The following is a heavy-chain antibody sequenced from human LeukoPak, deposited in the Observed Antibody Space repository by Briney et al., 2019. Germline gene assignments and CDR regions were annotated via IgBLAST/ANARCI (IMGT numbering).Heavy chain of an antibody. CDR1: GYTFTGYY. J-gene: IGHJ4*02. CDR3: ARDVYYDSSGYFRAEVLVLDY. V-gene: IGHV1-2*02. CDR2: INPNSGGT. Sequence: ASVKVSCKASGYTFTGYYMHWVRQAPGQGLEWMGWINPNSGGTNYAQKFQGRVTMTRDTSISTAYMELSRLRSDDTAVYYCARDVYYDSSGYFRAEVLVLDYWGQGTLVTVSS. D-gene: IGHD3-22*01.